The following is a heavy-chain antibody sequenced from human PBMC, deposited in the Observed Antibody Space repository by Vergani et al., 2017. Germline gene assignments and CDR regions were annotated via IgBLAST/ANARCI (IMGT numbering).Heavy chain of an antibody. V-gene: IGHV3-30*18. CDR1: GFRFSDYG. CDR3: AKFPLDITTPDRGDF. J-gene: IGHJ4*02. D-gene: IGHD5-12*01. CDR2: ISYDGDTT. Sequence: HVQMVESGGGVVQPGRSLRLSCAVSGFRFSDYGMHWVRQAPGRGLEWVALISYDGDTTYYEDSVKGRFTISRDDSKNTLFLQMHSLRVEDTSLYYCAKFPLDITTPDRGDFWGQGSLVTVSS.